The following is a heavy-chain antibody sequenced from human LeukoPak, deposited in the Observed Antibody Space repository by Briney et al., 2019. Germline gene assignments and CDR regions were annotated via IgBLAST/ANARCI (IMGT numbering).Heavy chain of an antibody. CDR3: ARGYGSSRYHYYYYMDV. J-gene: IGHJ6*03. CDR2: ISSSSTII. CDR1: GFTFNNYN. D-gene: IGHD6-6*01. Sequence: GGSLRLSCAVSGFTFNNYNMNWVRQAPGKGLEWVSNISSSSTIIYYADSVRGRFTISRDNAKNSLYLQMNSLRAEDTAVYYCARGYGSSRYHYYYYMDVWGKGTTVTVSS. V-gene: IGHV3-48*01.